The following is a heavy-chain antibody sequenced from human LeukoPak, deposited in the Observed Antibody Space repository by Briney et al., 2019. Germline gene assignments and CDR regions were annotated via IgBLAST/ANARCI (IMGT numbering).Heavy chain of an antibody. J-gene: IGHJ4*02. V-gene: IGHV3-23*01. CDR3: ARAFSSGWGHYFDY. CDR2: ISGSGGST. D-gene: IGHD6-19*01. CDR1: GFTFSSYA. Sequence: GGSLRLSCAASGFTFSSYAMSWVRQAPGKGLEWVSAISGSGGSTYYADSVKGRFTISRDNSKNTLYLQMNSLRAEDTAVYYCARAFSSGWGHYFDYWGQGTLVTVSS.